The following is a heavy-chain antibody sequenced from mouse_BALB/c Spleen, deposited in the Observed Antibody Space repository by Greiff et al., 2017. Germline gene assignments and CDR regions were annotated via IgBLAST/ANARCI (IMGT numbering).Heavy chain of an antibody. Sequence: QVQLQQSGPGLVQPSQSLSITCTVSGFSLTSYGVHWVRQSPGKGLEWLGVIWSGGSTDYNAAFISRLSISKDNSKSQVFFKMNSLQADDTAIYYCASTEYYAMDYWGQGTSVTVSS. CDR1: GFSLTSYG. V-gene: IGHV2-4-1*01. CDR2: IWSGGST. CDR3: ASTEYYAMDY. J-gene: IGHJ4*01.